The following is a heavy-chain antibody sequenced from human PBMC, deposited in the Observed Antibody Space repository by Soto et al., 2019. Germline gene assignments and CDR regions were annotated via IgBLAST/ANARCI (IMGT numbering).Heavy chain of an antibody. J-gene: IGHJ4*02. CDR3: SRDCSSTSCYDY. CDR2: ISSSSSTI. D-gene: IGHD2-2*01. Sequence: EVQLVESGGGLVQPGGSLRLSCAASGFTFSSYSMNWVRQAPGKGLEWVSYISSSSSTIYYADSVKGRSTISRDNAKNALYLQMNSLRDEDTAVYYCSRDCSSTSCYDYWGQGTLVTVSS. CDR1: GFTFSSYS. V-gene: IGHV3-48*02.